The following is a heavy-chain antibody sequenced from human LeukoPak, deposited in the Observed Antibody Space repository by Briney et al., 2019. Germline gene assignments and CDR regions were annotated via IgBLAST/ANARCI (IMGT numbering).Heavy chain of an antibody. V-gene: IGHV4-59*08. CDR1: GGSISSYY. CDR2: IYYSGST. D-gene: IGHD3-3*01. J-gene: IGHJ4*02. Sequence: IPSETLSLTCTVSGGSISSYYWSWIRQPPGKGLEWIGYIYYSGSTNYNPSLKSRVTISVHTSKNQFSLKLSSVTAADTAVYYCARTFWSGYQAVDWGQGTLVTVSS. CDR3: ARTFWSGYQAVD.